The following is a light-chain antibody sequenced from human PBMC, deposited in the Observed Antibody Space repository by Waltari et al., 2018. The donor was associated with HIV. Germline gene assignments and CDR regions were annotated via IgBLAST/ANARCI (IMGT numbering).Light chain of an antibody. CDR1: QSVSNN. CDR3: QQYNNWPPNYT. J-gene: IGKJ2*01. CDR2: GAS. V-gene: IGKV3D-15*01. Sequence: GERATLSCRASQSVSNNLAWYQHKPGQAPRLLIYGASTRATGIPARFSGSGSGTEFTLSISSLQSEDFAVYYCQQYNNWPPNYTFGQGTKLEIK.